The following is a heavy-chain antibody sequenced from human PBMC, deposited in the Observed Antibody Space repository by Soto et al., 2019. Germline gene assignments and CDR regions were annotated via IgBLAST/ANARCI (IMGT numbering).Heavy chain of an antibody. CDR1: GYSIISGYY. CDR2: IYHSGST. J-gene: IGHJ5*02. CDR3: ARDDYDILTGYPNWFDP. D-gene: IGHD3-9*01. Sequence: SETLSLTCAVSGYSIISGYYWGWIRQPPGKGLEWIGSIYHSGSTYYNPSLKSRVTISVDTSKNQFSLKLSSVTAADTAVYYCARDDYDILTGYPNWFDPWGQGTLVTVSS. V-gene: IGHV4-38-2*02.